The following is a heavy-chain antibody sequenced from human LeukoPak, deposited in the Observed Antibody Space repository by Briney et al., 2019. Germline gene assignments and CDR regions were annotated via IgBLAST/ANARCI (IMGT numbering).Heavy chain of an antibody. D-gene: IGHD2-15*01. CDR1: GFTFDDYA. J-gene: IGHJ4*02. Sequence: GGSLRLSCAASGFTFDDYAMHWVRQAPGKGLEWVSGISWNSGSIGYADSVKGRFTISRDNSKNTLYLQMNSLRAEDTAVYYCAKAPSRYCSGGSCSYFDYWGQGTLVTVSS. CDR2: ISWNSGSI. V-gene: IGHV3-9*01. CDR3: AKAPSRYCSGGSCSYFDY.